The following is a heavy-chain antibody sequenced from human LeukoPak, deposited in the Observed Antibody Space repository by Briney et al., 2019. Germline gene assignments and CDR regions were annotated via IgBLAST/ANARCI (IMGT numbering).Heavy chain of an antibody. CDR2: INPNSGGT. CDR1: GYTFTGYY. D-gene: IGHD3-9*01. CDR3: AREMGEYYDILTGYFPFDY. J-gene: IGHJ4*02. V-gene: IGHV1-2*02. Sequence: ASVKVSCKASGYTFTGYYMHWLRQAPGQGLEWMGWINPNSGGTNYAQKFQGRVTMTRDTSISTAYMELSRLRSDDTAVYYCAREMGEYYDILTGYFPFDYWSQGTLVTVSS.